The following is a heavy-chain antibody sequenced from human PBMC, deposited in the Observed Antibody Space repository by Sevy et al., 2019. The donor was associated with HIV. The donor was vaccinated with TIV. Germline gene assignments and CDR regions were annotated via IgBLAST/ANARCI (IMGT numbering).Heavy chain of an antibody. V-gene: IGHV4-61*01. CDR3: ARDRPYYYGSGSSGVGAFDI. CDR2: IYYSWST. D-gene: IGHD3-10*01. Sequence: SETLSLTCTVSGGSVSSGSYYWSWIRQPPGKGLEWIGYIYYSWSTNYNPSLKSRVTISVDTSKNQFSLKLSSVTAADTAVYYCARDRPYYYGSGSSGVGAFDIWGQGTMVTVSS. J-gene: IGHJ3*02. CDR1: GGSVSSGSYY.